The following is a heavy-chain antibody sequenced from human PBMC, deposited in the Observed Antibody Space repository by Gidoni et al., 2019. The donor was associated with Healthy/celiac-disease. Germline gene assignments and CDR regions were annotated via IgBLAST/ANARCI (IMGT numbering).Heavy chain of an antibody. Sequence: QVQLQQTGPGLVKPSPTPSHICAITVDRVSRPSYAWNWIRQSPSRGLEWLGRTYYRTKWYNDDAVSVKSRITINPDTSKNQFSLQLNSGTPEDTAVYYCARDPGYFDWACDFDYWGQGTLVTVSS. CDR1: VDRVSRPSYA. J-gene: IGHJ4*02. V-gene: IGHV6-1*01. CDR3: ARDPGYFDWACDFDY. D-gene: IGHD3-9*01. CDR2: TYYRTKWYN.